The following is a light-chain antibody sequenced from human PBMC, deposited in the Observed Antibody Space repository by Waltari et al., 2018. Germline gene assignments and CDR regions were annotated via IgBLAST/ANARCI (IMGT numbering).Light chain of an antibody. Sequence: ETVMTQSPATLSVSPGERATLSCRASQSVSSNLAWYQQKPGQAPRLLIYGASTRATGIPTRFSGSGSGTEFTLTISSLQSEDFAVYYCQQYNNWPPVTFGGGTKVEIK. CDR1: QSVSSN. J-gene: IGKJ4*01. CDR2: GAS. V-gene: IGKV3-15*01. CDR3: QQYNNWPPVT.